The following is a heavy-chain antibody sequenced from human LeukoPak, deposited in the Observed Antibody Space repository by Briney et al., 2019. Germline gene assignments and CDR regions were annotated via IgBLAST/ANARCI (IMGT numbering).Heavy chain of an antibody. Sequence: SETLSLTCTVSGGSISSYYGSWIRQPPGKGLEWIGYIYYSGSTNYNPSLKSRVTISVDTSKNQFSLKLSSVTAADTAVYYCASSLPHCSGGSCYSDYYYGMDVWGQGTTVTVSS. V-gene: IGHV4-59*01. J-gene: IGHJ6*02. CDR1: GGSISSYY. D-gene: IGHD2-15*01. CDR2: IYYSGST. CDR3: ASSLPHCSGGSCYSDYYYGMDV.